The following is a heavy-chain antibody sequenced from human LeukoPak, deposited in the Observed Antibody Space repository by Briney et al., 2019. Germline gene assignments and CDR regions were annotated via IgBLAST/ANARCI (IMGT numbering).Heavy chain of an antibody. Sequence: SVKVSCKASGGTFSSYAISWVRPAPGQGLEWMGRIIPIVGTANYAQKFQGTVTITTDESTSTAYMELSSLRSEDTAVYYCATARGDGPRDDDTAMKEWGQGTLVTVSS. CDR3: ATARGDGPRDDDTAMKE. V-gene: IGHV1-69*05. CDR1: GGTFSSYA. J-gene: IGHJ4*02. CDR2: IIPIVGTA. D-gene: IGHD5-18*01.